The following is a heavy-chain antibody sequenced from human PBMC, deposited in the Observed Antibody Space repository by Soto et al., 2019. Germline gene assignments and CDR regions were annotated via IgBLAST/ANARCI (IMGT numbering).Heavy chain of an antibody. V-gene: IGHV5-10-1*01. Sequence: ESLKISCKGSGYSFTSYWISWVRQMPGKGLDWMGRIDPSDSYTNYSPSFQVHVTISAYNSIGTAYLQWSSLKASDTAMYYCAKAPYYDSSGYYDLGAFDIWGQGTMVTVSS. CDR2: IDPSDSYT. J-gene: IGHJ3*02. CDR1: GYSFTSYW. D-gene: IGHD3-22*01. CDR3: AKAPYYDSSGYYDLGAFDI.